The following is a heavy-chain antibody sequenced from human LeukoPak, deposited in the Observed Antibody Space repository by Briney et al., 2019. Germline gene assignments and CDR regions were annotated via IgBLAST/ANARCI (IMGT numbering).Heavy chain of an antibody. D-gene: IGHD6-13*01. Sequence: TSETLSLTCTVSGGSISSYYWSRIRQPAGKGLEWIGRIYTSGSTNYNPSLKSRVTMSVDTSKNQFSLKLSSVTAADTAVYYCARDGWYSSSWYYYGMDVWGQGTTVTVSS. V-gene: IGHV4-4*07. CDR2: IYTSGST. CDR1: GGSISSYY. CDR3: ARDGWYSSSWYYYGMDV. J-gene: IGHJ6*02.